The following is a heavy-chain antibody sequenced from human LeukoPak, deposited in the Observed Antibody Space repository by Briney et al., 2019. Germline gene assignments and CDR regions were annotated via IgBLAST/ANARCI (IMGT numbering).Heavy chain of an antibody. CDR2: INHSGST. V-gene: IGHV4-34*01. CDR3: ARGLGDIVVVPAATEADY. CDR1: GGSFSGYY. D-gene: IGHD2-2*01. J-gene: IGHJ4*02. Sequence: SETLSLTCAVYGGSFSGYYWSWIRQPPGRGLEWIGEINHSGSTNYNPSLKSRVTISVDTSKNQFSLKLSSVTAADTAVYYCARGLGDIVVVPAATEADYWGQGTLVTVSS.